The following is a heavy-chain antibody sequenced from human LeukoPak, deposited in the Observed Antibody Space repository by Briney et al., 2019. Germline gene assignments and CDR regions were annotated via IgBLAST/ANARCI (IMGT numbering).Heavy chain of an antibody. CDR3: ARDSEDIVVVPAARISPKYYYYYMDV. CDR1: GYTFTSYD. D-gene: IGHD2-2*01. J-gene: IGHJ6*03. CDR2: ISAYNGNT. Sequence: ASVKVSCKASGYTFTSYDINWVRQATGQGLEWMGWISAYNGNTNYAQKLQGRVTMTTDTSTSTAYMELRSLRSDDTAVYYCARDSEDIVVVPAARISPKYYYYYMDVWGKGTTVTVSS. V-gene: IGHV1-18*01.